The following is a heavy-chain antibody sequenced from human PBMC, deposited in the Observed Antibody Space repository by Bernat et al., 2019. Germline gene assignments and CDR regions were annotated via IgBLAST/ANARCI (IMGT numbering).Heavy chain of an antibody. CDR2: INSDGSST. Sequence: EVQLVESGGGLVQPGGSLRLSCAASGFTFSSYWMHWVRQAPGKGLGWVSRINSDGSSTSYADSVKGRFTISRDNAKNTLYLQMNSLRAEDTAVYYCARSDFSSSWTNYYYYGMDVWGQGTTVTVSS. CDR1: GFTFSSYW. J-gene: IGHJ6*02. D-gene: IGHD6-13*01. V-gene: IGHV3-74*01. CDR3: ARSDFSSSWTNYYYYGMDV.